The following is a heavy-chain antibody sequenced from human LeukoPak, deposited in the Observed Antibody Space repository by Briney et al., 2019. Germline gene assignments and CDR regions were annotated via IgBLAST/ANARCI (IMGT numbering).Heavy chain of an antibody. V-gene: IGHV3-30*02. CDR3: ARESSPERLNCFDP. CDR2: IQYDGSEK. CDR1: GFAFSRSG. Sequence: GGSLRLSCAASGFAFSRSGMHWVRQAPGKGLEWVAFIQYDGSEKYYAESVKGRFTVSRDNSKSTVYLQMNSLRAEDTAVYYCARESSPERLNCFDPWGKGTLVTVSS. J-gene: IGHJ5*02. D-gene: IGHD2-2*01.